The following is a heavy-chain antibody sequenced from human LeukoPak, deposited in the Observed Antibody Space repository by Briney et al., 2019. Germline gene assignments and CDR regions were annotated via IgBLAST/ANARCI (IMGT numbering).Heavy chain of an antibody. J-gene: IGHJ6*02. CDR2: ISSSSSYI. V-gene: IGHV3-21*01. Sequence: GGSLRLSCAASGFTFSSYSMNWVRQAPGKGLEWVSSISSSSSYIYYADSVKGRFTISRDNAKNSLYLQMNSLRAEDTAVYYCARDNGGSSSSYYYGMDVWGQGTTVTVSS. CDR1: GFTFSSYS. CDR3: ARDNGGSSSSYYYGMDV. D-gene: IGHD6-6*01.